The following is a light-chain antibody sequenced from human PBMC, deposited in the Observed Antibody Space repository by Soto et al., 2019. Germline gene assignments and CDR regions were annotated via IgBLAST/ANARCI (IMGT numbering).Light chain of an antibody. J-gene: IGKJ1*01. Sequence: EIVLTQSPGTLSLSPGERATLSCRASQSVGSSYVAWYQQKPGQAPRLLIYGVSSRATGIPDRFSGSGSGTDFHLTINRLGPEDFAVYSCQQYGDSPWTFGQGTKVEIK. CDR1: QSVGSSY. CDR2: GVS. CDR3: QQYGDSPWT. V-gene: IGKV3-20*01.